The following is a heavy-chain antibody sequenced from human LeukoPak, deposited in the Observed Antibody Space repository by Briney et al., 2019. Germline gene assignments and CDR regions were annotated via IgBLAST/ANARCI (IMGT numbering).Heavy chain of an antibody. J-gene: IGHJ4*02. CDR2: IWYDGSNK. V-gene: IGHV3-33*01. CDR3: ARDAQGFDY. CDR1: GFTFSNYG. Sequence: PGRSLRLSCAASGFTFSNYGMHWVRQAPGKGLEWVAVIWYDGSNKYYADSVKGRFTISRDNSKNTLYLQMNSLRAEDTAVYCCARDAQGFDYWGQGTLVTVSS.